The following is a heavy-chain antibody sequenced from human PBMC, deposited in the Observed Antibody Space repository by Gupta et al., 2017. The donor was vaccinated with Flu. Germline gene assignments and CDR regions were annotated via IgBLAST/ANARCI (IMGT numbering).Heavy chain of an antibody. V-gene: IGHV4-34*01. CDR2: IIHGRGT. Sequence: SWSWSRQPPGKGLEWIGEIIHGRGTNFNPSLKSRVSISVDTSKNQFSLKMTSLTAADTAVYYCARGVSWFDPWGQGTLVTVSS. CDR1: S. CDR3: ARGVSWFDP. J-gene: IGHJ5*02.